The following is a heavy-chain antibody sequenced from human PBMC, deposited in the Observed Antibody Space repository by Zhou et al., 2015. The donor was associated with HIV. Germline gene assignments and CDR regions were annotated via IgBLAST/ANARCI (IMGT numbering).Heavy chain of an antibody. D-gene: IGHD6-19*01. Sequence: QVQLVQSGAELKKPGASVQVSCKTSGYAFTDYFIHWVRQAPGQGLEWMGWINPDTGGTKNAQKFQGRVSMTRDTSMSTAYMELTRLRSDDTAVYYCARVDPFTAGWSFDYWGQGTLVTVSS. V-gene: IGHV1-2*02. CDR1: GYAFTDYF. CDR2: INPDTGGT. J-gene: IGHJ4*02. CDR3: ARVDPFTAGWSFDY.